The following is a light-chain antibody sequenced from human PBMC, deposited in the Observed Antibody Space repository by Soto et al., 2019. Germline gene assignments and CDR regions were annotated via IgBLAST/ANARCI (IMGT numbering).Light chain of an antibody. CDR2: GAS. V-gene: IGKV3-15*01. Sequence: VIIKKTATLSVSPGERATLSCRASQSVSSNLAWYQQKPGQAPRLLIYGASTRATGIPARFSGSGSGTEFTLTISSLQSEDFAVYYCQQYNNWPPITFGQGTRLEIK. J-gene: IGKJ5*01. CDR1: QSVSSN. CDR3: QQYNNWPPIT.